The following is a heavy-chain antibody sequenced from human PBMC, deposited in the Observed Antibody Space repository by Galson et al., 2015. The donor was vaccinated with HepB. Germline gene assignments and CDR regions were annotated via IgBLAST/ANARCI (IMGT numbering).Heavy chain of an antibody. CDR2: IYYSGST. Sequence: SETLSLTCTVSGGPMSSYYWSWIRQPPGKGLEWIGYIYYSGSTNYNPSLKSRVTISVDTSKNQFSLKLSSVTAADTAVYYCARGGRGVPAAAGRSDAFDIWGQGTMVTVSS. V-gene: IGHV4-59*01. J-gene: IGHJ3*02. CDR3: ARGGRGVPAAAGRSDAFDI. D-gene: IGHD6-13*01. CDR1: GGPMSSYY.